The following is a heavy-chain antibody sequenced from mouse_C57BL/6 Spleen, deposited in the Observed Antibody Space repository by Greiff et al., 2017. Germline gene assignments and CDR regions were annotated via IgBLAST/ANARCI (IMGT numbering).Heavy chain of an antibody. Sequence: EVQGVESGGDLVKPGGSLKLSCAASGFTFSSYGMSWVRQTPDKRLEWVATISSGGSYTYYPDSVKGRFTISRDNAKNTLYLQMSSLKSEDTAMYYCARNGDYGSSFDYWGQGTTLTVSS. CDR3: ARNGDYGSSFDY. CDR2: ISSGGSYT. D-gene: IGHD1-1*01. J-gene: IGHJ2*01. CDR1: GFTFSSYG. V-gene: IGHV5-6*01.